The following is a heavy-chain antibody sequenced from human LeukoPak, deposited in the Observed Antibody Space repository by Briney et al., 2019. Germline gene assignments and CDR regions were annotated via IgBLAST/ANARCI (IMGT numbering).Heavy chain of an antibody. CDR3: AMGIAAAGYFDY. V-gene: IGHV3-21*01. CDR1: GFTFSSYS. CDR2: ISSSSSYI. J-gene: IGHJ4*02. D-gene: IGHD6-13*01. Sequence: GGSLRLSCAASGFTFSSYSMNWVRQAPGKGLEWVSSISSSSSYIYYADSVKGRFTISRDNAKNSLYLQMNSLRAEDTAVYYCAMGIAAAGYFDYWGQGNLVTVSS.